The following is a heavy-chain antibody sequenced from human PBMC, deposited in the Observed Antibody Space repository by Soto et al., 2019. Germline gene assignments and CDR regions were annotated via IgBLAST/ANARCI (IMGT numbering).Heavy chain of an antibody. CDR1: GDFISRTFW. D-gene: IGHD2-2*03. CDR2: IYHNGIT. CDR3: AKVGSLDGHLDY. V-gene: IGHV4-4*02. Sequence: SETLSLTCVVSGDFISRTFWWSWVRQSPGKGLEWIGDIYHNGITNYSPPLKSRVTMSIDKSKSQFSLHLRSVTAADTAIYYCAKVGSLDGHLDYWGQGTLVTVSS. J-gene: IGHJ4*02.